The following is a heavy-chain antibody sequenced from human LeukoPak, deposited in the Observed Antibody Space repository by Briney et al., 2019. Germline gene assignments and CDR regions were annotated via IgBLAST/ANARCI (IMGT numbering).Heavy chain of an antibody. D-gene: IGHD3-9*01. J-gene: IGHJ4*02. CDR2: ITSGGDYI. CDR1: GFTFNTFN. Sequence: GGSLRLSCAASGFTFNTFNMNWVRHAQAKGLELVSSITSGGDYIYYADSVNGRFTTSRDNAKNSLSLQLNRLRVEDTAVYYCARGHYDVLAASYKWTPDYWGQGTLVTVSS. CDR3: ARGHYDVLAASYKWTPDY. V-gene: IGHV3-21*01.